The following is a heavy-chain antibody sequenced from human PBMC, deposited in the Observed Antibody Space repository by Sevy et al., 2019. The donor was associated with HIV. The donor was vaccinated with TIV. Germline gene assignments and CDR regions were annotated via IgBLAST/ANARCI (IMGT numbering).Heavy chain of an antibody. V-gene: IGHV4-59*01. CDR1: GGSISSYY. D-gene: IGHD3-22*01. CDR2: IYYSGST. CDR3: ARVDPPNYYDSSGYYWFDP. Sequence: SETLSLTCTVSGGSISSYYWSWIRQPPGKGLEWIGYIYYSGSTNYNPSLKSRVTISVDTSKNQFSLKLSSVTAADTVVYYCARVDPPNYYDSSGYYWFDPWGQGTLVTVSS. J-gene: IGHJ5*02.